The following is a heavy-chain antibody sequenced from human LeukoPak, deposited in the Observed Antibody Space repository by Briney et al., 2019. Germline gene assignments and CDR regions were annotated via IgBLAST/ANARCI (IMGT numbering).Heavy chain of an antibody. CDR3: AKVEIKNRPMIAVAPYYFDY. V-gene: IGHV3-21*01. J-gene: IGHJ4*02. CDR2: ICSTSRCI. Sequence: GGSLRLSCAASGFTFSSYSMNWVRQAPGKGLEWVSSICSTSRCIFHADSVKGRFTISRDNAKSSLYLQMNDLRAEDTAVYYCAKVEIKNRPMIAVAPYYFDYWGQGTLVTVSS. D-gene: IGHD3-22*01. CDR1: GFTFSSYS.